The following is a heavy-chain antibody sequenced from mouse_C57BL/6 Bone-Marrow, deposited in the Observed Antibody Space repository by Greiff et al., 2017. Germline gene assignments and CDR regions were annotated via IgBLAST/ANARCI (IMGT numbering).Heavy chain of an antibody. CDR1: GFNIKDDY. J-gene: IGHJ2*01. CDR2: IDPENGDT. CDR3: TTLYYEYDEDY. Sequence: VQLLQSGAELVRPGASVKFSCTASGFNIKDDYMHWVHQRPEQGLEWIGWIDPENGDTEYASKFQGKATITADTTSNTDYLQLSSLKSEDTAVYYCTTLYYEYDEDYWGQGTTLTVSS. D-gene: IGHD2-4*01. V-gene: IGHV14-4*01.